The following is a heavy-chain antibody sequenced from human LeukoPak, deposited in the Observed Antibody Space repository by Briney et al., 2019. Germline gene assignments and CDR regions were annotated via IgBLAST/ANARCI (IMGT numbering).Heavy chain of an antibody. J-gene: IGHJ1*01. CDR3: TTDRYCSGGSCRGYFQH. D-gene: IGHD2-15*01. CDR1: GFTFTNAW. Sequence: GGSLRLSCAASGFTFTNAWMSWVRQAPGKGLEWVGRIKSKTDGGTTDYAAPVKGRFTISRDDSKNTLYLQMNSLQTEDTAVYYCTTDRYCSGGSCRGYFQHWGQGTLVTVSS. V-gene: IGHV3-15*01. CDR2: IKSKTDGGTT.